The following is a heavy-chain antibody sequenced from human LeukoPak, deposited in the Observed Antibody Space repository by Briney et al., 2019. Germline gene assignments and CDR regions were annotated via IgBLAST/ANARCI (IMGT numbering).Heavy chain of an antibody. V-gene: IGHV3-20*04. D-gene: IGHD3-22*01. J-gene: IGHJ4*02. CDR2: INWNGGSI. CDR1: GFTLDDYG. Sequence: GGSLRLSCAASGFTLDDYGMTWVRQAPGKGLEWVSDINWNGGSIGYADSVKGRFTVSRDNAKNSLYLQMNSLRAEDTALYYCAREKYDSSGYYTDNYYFDYWGQGTPVTVSS. CDR3: AREKYDSSGYYTDNYYFDY.